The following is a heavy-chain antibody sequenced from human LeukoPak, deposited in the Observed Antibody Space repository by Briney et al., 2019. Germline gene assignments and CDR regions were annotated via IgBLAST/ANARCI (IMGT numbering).Heavy chain of an antibody. Sequence: PSETLSLTCTVSGGSITSYYWSWIRQPPGKGPEWIGYIYYNGNTNYNPSLKSRVTISVDTSKNQFSLKLSSVTAADTAVYYCASGYYDSSIYYGMDVWGQGTTVTVSS. CDR3: ASGYYDSSIYYGMDV. D-gene: IGHD3-22*01. CDR1: GGSITSYY. CDR2: IYYNGNT. J-gene: IGHJ6*02. V-gene: IGHV4-59*12.